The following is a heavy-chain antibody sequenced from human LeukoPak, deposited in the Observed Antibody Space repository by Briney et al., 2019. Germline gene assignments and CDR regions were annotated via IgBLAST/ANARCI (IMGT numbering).Heavy chain of an antibody. V-gene: IGHV1-2*02. CDR1: GYTSTGYY. CDR3: ARVLTRIAAAGTLGY. CDR2: INPNSGGT. Sequence: ASVKVSCKASGYTSTGYYMHWMRQAPGQGLEWMGWINPNSGGTNYAQKFQGRVTMTRDTSISTAYMELSRLRSDDTAVYYCARVLTRIAAAGTLGYWGQGTLVTVSS. J-gene: IGHJ4*02. D-gene: IGHD6-13*01.